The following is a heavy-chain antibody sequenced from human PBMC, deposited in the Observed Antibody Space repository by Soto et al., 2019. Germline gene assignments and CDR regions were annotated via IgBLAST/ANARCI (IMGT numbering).Heavy chain of an antibody. J-gene: IGHJ4*01. Sequence: EVQLVESGGGLVKPGGSLRLSCAASGFTFSSYSMNWVRQAPGKGLEWVSSISSSSSYIYYADSVKGRFTISRDNAKNSLYLQMNSLRAEDTAVYYCARFATYSGYDFGMEYFDFWGHGTLVTVSS. D-gene: IGHD5-12*01. CDR1: GFTFSSYS. CDR3: ARFATYSGYDFGMEYFDF. CDR2: ISSSSSYI. V-gene: IGHV3-21*01.